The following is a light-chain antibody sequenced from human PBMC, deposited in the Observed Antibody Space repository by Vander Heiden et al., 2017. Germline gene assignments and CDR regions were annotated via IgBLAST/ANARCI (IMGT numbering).Light chain of an antibody. Sequence: DIQITQSPSSLPASVRDSVTITCRPSQSISRFLNWDQQKPGKAPKLLIYAASSLQSGVPSRFSGSGSGTDFTRTISSLQPEDFATYYCQQSYSTLRNPFGPGTKVDIK. V-gene: IGKV1-39*01. J-gene: IGKJ3*01. CDR1: QSISRF. CDR3: QQSYSTLRNP. CDR2: AAS.